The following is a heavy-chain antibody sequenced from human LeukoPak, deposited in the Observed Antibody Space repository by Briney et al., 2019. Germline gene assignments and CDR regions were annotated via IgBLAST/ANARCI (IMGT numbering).Heavy chain of an antibody. V-gene: IGHV1-69*01. Sequence: SVKVSCKASGGSFNTYPISWVRQAPGQGLEWMGGIIPVFGAAKSTQKFQDRLKITADESTSTAYMELSSLRSDDTAVYYCARDGGLSHCSSTSCPLGYWGQGTLVTVSS. D-gene: IGHD2-2*01. CDR2: IIPVFGAA. CDR1: GGSFNTYP. J-gene: IGHJ4*02. CDR3: ARDGGLSHCSSTSCPLGY.